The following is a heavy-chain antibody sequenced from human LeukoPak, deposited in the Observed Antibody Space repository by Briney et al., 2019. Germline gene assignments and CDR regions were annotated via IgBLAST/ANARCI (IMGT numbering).Heavy chain of an antibody. V-gene: IGHV3-11*04. CDR1: GFTFSDYY. J-gene: IGHJ4*02. Sequence: GGSLRLSCAASGFTFSDYYMSWIRQAPGKGLGWVSYFSSSGSTIYYADSVKGRFTISRDNAKNSLYLQMNSLRAEDTAVYYCARSPYGYYDSSGPFDYWGQGTLVTVSS. CDR3: ARSPYGYYDSSGPFDY. D-gene: IGHD3-22*01. CDR2: FSSSGSTI.